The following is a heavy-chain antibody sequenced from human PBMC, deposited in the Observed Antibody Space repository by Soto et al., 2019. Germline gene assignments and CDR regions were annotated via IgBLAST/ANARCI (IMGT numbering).Heavy chain of an antibody. Sequence: PSETLSLTCTVSGVSVSSGSYYWSWIRQPPGKGLEWIGYIYYSGSTNYNPSLKSRVTISVDTSKNQFSLKLSSVTAADTAVYYCARDLRSSPNNYYYYGMDVWGQGTTVTVSS. D-gene: IGHD6-13*01. CDR2: IYYSGST. J-gene: IGHJ6*02. V-gene: IGHV4-61*01. CDR3: ARDLRSSPNNYYYYGMDV. CDR1: GVSVSSGSYY.